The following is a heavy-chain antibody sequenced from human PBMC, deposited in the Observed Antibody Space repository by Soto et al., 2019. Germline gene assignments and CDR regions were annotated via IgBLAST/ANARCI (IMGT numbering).Heavy chain of an antibody. J-gene: IGHJ3*01. V-gene: IGHV3-74*03. D-gene: IGHD1-26*01. CDR2: IHSDGSST. CDR3: ARGDRGAFDL. Sequence: EVQLVESGXGLVXXXXSLRLSCAASGFTFSYYWMHWVRQAPGKGLVWVSRIHSDGSSTTYADSVKGRFTISRDNAMNTVYLQMKSLRAEDTAVYYCARGDRGAFDLWGQGTVVTVSS. CDR1: GFTFSYYW.